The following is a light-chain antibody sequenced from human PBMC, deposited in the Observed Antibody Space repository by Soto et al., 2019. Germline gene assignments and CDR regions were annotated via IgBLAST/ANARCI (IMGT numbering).Light chain of an antibody. CDR2: NVS. Sequence: QSVLTQPASVSGSPGQSITISCTGTSSDVGCYNYVSWYQQHPGKAPRLMIHNVSNRPSGVSTHFSGSKSGNTASLTISGLQAEDEADYYCSSYTISITIVFGTGTKVTAL. CDR1: SSDVGCYNY. CDR3: SSYTISITIV. J-gene: IGLJ1*01. V-gene: IGLV2-14*03.